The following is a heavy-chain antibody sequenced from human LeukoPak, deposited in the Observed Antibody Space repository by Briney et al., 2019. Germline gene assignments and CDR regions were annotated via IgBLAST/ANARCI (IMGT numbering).Heavy chain of an antibody. CDR2: IRYDGSNK. Sequence: PGGSLRLSCAASGFTFSSYGMHWVRQAPGKGLEWVAFIRYDGSNKYYADSVKGRFTISRDNSKNTLYLQMNSLRAEDTAVYYCAKGSSWYHDPTLPYYYYYMDVWGKGTTVTVSS. J-gene: IGHJ6*03. D-gene: IGHD6-13*01. V-gene: IGHV3-30*02. CDR3: AKGSSWYHDPTLPYYYYYMDV. CDR1: GFTFSSYG.